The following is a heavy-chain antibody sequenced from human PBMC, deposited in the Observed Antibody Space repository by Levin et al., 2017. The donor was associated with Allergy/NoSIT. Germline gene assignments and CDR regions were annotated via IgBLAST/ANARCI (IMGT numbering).Heavy chain of an antibody. CDR1: GGSINSGGYF. CDR3: ARETFDDSGSVIDL. Sequence: PSETLSLTCTVSGGSINSGGYFWSWIRQHPGKGLEWIGYIYHSGSTYHNPSLQSRFTISIDTSKNQFSLKVNSVTAADTAVYYCARETFDDSGSVIDLWGQGTLVTVAS. D-gene: IGHD3-22*01. J-gene: IGHJ5*02. CDR2: IYHSGST. V-gene: IGHV4-31*03.